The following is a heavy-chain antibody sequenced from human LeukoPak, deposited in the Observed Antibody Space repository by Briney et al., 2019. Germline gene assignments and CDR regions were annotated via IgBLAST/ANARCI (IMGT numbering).Heavy chain of an antibody. Sequence: GGSLRLSCAASGFTFSSYEMNWVRQAPGKGLEWVSYISSSGSTLYYADSVKGRFTISRDNAKSSLYLQMNSLRAEDTAVYYCARSASPYYYGSGSYQAPYYWGQGTLVTVSS. CDR2: ISSSGSTL. V-gene: IGHV3-48*03. CDR3: ARSASPYYYGSGSYQAPYY. J-gene: IGHJ4*02. D-gene: IGHD3-10*01. CDR1: GFTFSSYE.